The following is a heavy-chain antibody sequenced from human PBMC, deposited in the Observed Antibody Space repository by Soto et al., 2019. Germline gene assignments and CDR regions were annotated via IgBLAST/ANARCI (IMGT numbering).Heavy chain of an antibody. J-gene: IGHJ3*01. CDR1: GGSISSSSYY. CDR2: IYYSGNT. CDR3: ARLLGLGVVVVSALPTEYGHDAFDL. V-gene: IGHV4-39*01. Sequence: QLQLQESGPGLVKPSETLSLTCTVSGGSISSSSYYWGWIRQPPGKGLEWIGSIYYSGNTYYNPSHHGRVTISVDTSKYQYSQKLRPVAAADTAVYCCARLLGLGVVVVSALPTEYGHDAFDLWGQGTMVTVSS. D-gene: IGHD2-2*01.